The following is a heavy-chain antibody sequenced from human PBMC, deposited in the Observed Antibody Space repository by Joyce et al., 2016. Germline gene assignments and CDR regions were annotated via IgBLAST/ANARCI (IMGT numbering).Heavy chain of an antibody. Sequence: QVQLQESGPGLVKPSQTLSLPCSVSGDSISSGSYYWTWIRQPAGKGLELSGLIYKSGFTNYSPSLKRRVTISLDTAKNQFSLKLNSVTAADTAVYYCARDRSPSGGYDLGGWFDPWGQGTLVTVSS. CDR1: GDSISSGSYY. J-gene: IGHJ5*02. V-gene: IGHV4-61*02. CDR3: ARDRSPSGGYDLGGWFDP. D-gene: IGHD5-12*01. CDR2: IYKSGFT.